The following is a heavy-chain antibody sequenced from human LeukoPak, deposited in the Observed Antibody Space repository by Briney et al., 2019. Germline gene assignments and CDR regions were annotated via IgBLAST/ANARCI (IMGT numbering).Heavy chain of an antibody. Sequence: PSESLSLTCAVYGGSFSGYYWSWIRRPPGKGLEWIGEINHSGSTNYNPSLKSRVTLSVDTSKNQFSLKLSSVTAADTAVYYCARGSGYSYGPALDYWGQGTLVTVSS. J-gene: IGHJ4*02. CDR3: ARGSGYSYGPALDY. CDR1: GGSFSGYY. D-gene: IGHD5-18*01. V-gene: IGHV4-34*01. CDR2: INHSGST.